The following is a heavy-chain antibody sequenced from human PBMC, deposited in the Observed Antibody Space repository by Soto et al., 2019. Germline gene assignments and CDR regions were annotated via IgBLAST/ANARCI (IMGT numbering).Heavy chain of an antibody. D-gene: IGHD2-2*01. CDR2: IIPLLNTR. Sequence: SSVKVSCKASGDTFSTYGITWVGQASVQGLEWVGWIIPLLNTRNYAQNLQGRVTISVDESANTACMKLISLRSEDKAFYYCAIHRYDSDKNACFQNLDFWGHGSLVTVSS. V-gene: IGHV1-69*11. J-gene: IGHJ4*01. CDR1: GDTFSTYG. CDR3: AIHRYDSDKNACFQNLDF.